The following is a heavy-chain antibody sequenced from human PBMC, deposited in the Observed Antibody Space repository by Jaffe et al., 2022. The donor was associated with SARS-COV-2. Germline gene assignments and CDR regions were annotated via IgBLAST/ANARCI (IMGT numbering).Heavy chain of an antibody. CDR1: GYTFTGYY. V-gene: IGHV1-2*06. Sequence: QVQLVQSGAEVKKPGASVKVSCKASGYTFTGYYMHWVRQAPGQGLEWMGRINPNSGGTNYAQKFQGRVTMTRDTSISTAYMELSRLRSDDTAVYYCARGGGAMYSGSYFDYWGQGTLVTVSS. J-gene: IGHJ4*02. CDR3: ARGGGAMYSGSYFDY. D-gene: IGHD1-26*01. CDR2: INPNSGGT.